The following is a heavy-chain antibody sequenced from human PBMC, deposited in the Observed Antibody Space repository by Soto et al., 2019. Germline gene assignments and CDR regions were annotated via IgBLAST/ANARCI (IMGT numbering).Heavy chain of an antibody. CDR2: INPSGGST. Sequence: XSGKVCCKASVYSFTSYYMHWVRQAPGQGLEWMGIINPSGGSTSDAQKFQGRVTMTRDTSTSTVYMELSSLRSEDTAVYYWARALHFYDSSGYFYYWGQGTLVTVSS. CDR1: VYSFTSYY. J-gene: IGHJ4*02. D-gene: IGHD3-22*01. CDR3: ARALHFYDSSGYFYY. V-gene: IGHV1-46*01.